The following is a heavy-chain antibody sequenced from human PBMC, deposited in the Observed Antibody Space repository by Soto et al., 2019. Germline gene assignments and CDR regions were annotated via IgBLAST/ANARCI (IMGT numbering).Heavy chain of an antibody. J-gene: IGHJ5*02. Sequence: QVPLVQSGAEVKKPGASVKVSCKASGYTFTGYYMHWVRQAPGQGLEWMGWINPNSGGTNYAQKFQGWVTMTRDTSISTAYMELSRLRSDDTAVYYCARDSYGSVPGGNWFDPWGQGTLVTVSS. CDR1: GYTFTGYY. CDR2: INPNSGGT. V-gene: IGHV1-2*04. CDR3: ARDSYGSVPGGNWFDP. D-gene: IGHD3-10*01.